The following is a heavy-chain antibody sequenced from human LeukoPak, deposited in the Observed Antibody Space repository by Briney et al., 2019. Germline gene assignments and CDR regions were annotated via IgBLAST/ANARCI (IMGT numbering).Heavy chain of an antibody. J-gene: IGHJ4*02. CDR3: AKELGYSSSSGFG. V-gene: IGHV3-33*06. Sequence: PGGSLRLSCAASGFTFSSYGMHWVRQAPGKGLEWVAVIWYDGSNKYYADSVKGRFTISRDNSKNTLYLQMNSLRAEDTAVYYCAKELGYSSSSGFGWGQGTLVTVSS. CDR2: IWYDGSNK. D-gene: IGHD6-6*01. CDR1: GFTFSSYG.